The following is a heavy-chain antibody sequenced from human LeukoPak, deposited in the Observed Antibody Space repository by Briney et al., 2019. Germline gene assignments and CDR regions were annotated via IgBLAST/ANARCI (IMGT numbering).Heavy chain of an antibody. Sequence: GGSLRLSCVASGFIFTDHWMSWVRQAPGKGLEWVANKKEDESAKFYADSVRGRFTISRDNAKNSLYLQMNNLRVEDTGVYYCARAVDVADYWGRGTLVTVSS. CDR1: GFIFTDHW. J-gene: IGHJ4*02. CDR2: KKEDESAK. D-gene: IGHD3-16*01. V-gene: IGHV3-7*01. CDR3: ARAVDVADY.